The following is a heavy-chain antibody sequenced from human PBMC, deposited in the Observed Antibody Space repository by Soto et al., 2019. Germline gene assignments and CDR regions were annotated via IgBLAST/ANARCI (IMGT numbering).Heavy chain of an antibody. J-gene: IGHJ4*02. Sequence: SETLSLTCTVSGGSISSSSYYWGWVRQPPGKGLEWIGSIYYSGSTYYNPSLKSRVTISVDTSKNQFSLKLTSVTAVDTAVYYWARKPSLAAAEFDYRGQGVLVTVSS. D-gene: IGHD6-13*01. CDR3: ARKPSLAAAEFDY. CDR1: GGSISSSSYY. V-gene: IGHV4-39*07. CDR2: IYYSGST.